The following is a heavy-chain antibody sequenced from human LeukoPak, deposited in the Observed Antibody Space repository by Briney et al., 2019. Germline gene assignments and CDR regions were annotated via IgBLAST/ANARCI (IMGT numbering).Heavy chain of an antibody. D-gene: IGHD3-10*01. CDR1: GGSISSYY. CDR3: ARVAHPGGVSYYGSGYDAFDI. V-gene: IGHV4-4*07. J-gene: IGHJ3*02. Sequence: PSETLSLTCTVSGGSISSYYWSWIRQPAGKGLEWIGRIYTSGSTNYNPSLKSRVTMSVDTSKNQFSLKLSSVTAGDTAVYYCARVAHPGGVSYYGSGYDAFDIWGQGTMVTVSS. CDR2: IYTSGST.